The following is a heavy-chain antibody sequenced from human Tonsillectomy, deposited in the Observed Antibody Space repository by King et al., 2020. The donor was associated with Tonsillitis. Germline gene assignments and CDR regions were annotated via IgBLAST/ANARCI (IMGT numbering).Heavy chain of an antibody. D-gene: IGHD3-22*01. CDR2: FKSKSDGGTT. CDR3: TTEKSYYNFESNVYYPPLRDK. Sequence: VQLVESGGGLVKPGGSLRLSCAAPGFTLSNAWMSWVRQAPGKGLEWVGRFKSKSDGGTTDYAAPVKGIFTISRDASKNTLHLQMSSLKNEYTGVYYWTTEKSYYNFESNVYYPPLRDKWGQGALVTVSS. CDR1: GFTLSNAW. V-gene: IGHV3-15*01. J-gene: IGHJ4*02.